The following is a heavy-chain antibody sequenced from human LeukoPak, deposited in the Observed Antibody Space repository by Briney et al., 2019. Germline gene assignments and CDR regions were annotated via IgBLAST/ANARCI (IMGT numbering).Heavy chain of an antibody. V-gene: IGHV3-21*01. CDR1: GFTFSTYG. D-gene: IGHD6-19*01. J-gene: IGHJ5*02. Sequence: GGSLRLSCAASGFTFSTYGMHWVRQAPGKGLEWVSSISSSSSYIYYADSVKGRFTISRDNAKNSLYLQMNSLRAEDTAVYYCAREYSSGWYLKFDPWGQGTLVTVSS. CDR3: AREYSSGWYLKFDP. CDR2: ISSSSSYI.